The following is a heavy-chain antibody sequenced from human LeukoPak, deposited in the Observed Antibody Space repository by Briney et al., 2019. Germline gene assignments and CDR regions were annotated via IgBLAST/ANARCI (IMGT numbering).Heavy chain of an antibody. CDR3: ARFGHSYGLDY. V-gene: IGHV4-59*08. CDR1: GGSISSYY. D-gene: IGHD5-18*01. Sequence: AETLSLTCTVSGGSISSYYWSWIRQPPGKGLEWIGYIYYSGSTNYNPSLKSRVPISVDTSKNQFSLRLSSVTAADTAVYYCARFGHSYGLDYWGQGTLVTVSS. J-gene: IGHJ4*02. CDR2: IYYSGST.